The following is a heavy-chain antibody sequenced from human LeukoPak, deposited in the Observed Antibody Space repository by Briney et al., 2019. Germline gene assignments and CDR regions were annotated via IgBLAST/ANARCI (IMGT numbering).Heavy chain of an antibody. CDR2: IYYSGST. V-gene: IGHV4-30-4*01. J-gene: IGHJ4*02. CDR3: ASPVYYYDSSGYPIAF. Sequence: SETLSLTCTVSGGSISSGDYYWSWIRQPPGKGLEWIGYIYYSGSTYYNPSLKSRVTISVDTSKNQFSLKLSSVTAAVTAVYYCASPVYYYDSSGYPIAFWGQGTLVTVSS. D-gene: IGHD3-22*01. CDR1: GGSISSGDYY.